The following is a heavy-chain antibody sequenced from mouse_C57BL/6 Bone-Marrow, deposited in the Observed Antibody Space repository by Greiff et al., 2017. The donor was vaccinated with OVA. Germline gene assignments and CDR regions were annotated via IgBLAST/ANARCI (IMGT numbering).Heavy chain of an antibody. CDR1: GYTFTEYT. V-gene: IGHV1-62-2*01. J-gene: IGHJ2*01. CDR3: ARHEDEEYDNMYDFDD. Sequence: VQLKESGAELVKPGASVKLSCKASGYTFTEYTIHWVKQRSGQGLEWIGWFYPGSGSIKYNEKFKDKATLTADKSSSTVYMELSRLTSEDSAVYFSARHEDEEYDNMYDFDDWGQGTTLTVAS. CDR2: FYPGSGSI. D-gene: IGHD2-3*01.